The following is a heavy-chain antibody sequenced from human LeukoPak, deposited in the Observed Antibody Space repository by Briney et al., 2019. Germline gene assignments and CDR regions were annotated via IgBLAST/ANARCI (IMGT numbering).Heavy chain of an antibody. CDR1: GGSISNYY. D-gene: IGHD6-19*01. V-gene: IGHV4-59*01. CDR2: IYHNGSA. CDR3: ARYLSARTLDY. Sequence: SETLSHTCTVSGGSISNYYWSWIRQPPGKGLEWIGYIYHNGSANYNPSLKSRVTMSIDTSKNQFSLNLRSVSTADTAVYYCARYLSARTLDYWGQGALVTVSS. J-gene: IGHJ4*02.